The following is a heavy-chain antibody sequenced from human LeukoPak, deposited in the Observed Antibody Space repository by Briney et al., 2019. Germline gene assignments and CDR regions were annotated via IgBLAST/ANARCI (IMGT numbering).Heavy chain of an antibody. J-gene: IGHJ4*02. CDR1: GGSISSGDYY. CDR3: ARTDYYDSSGYYFDY. D-gene: IGHD3-22*01. CDR2: IYYSGST. V-gene: IGHV4-30-4*01. Sequence: PSETLSLTCTVSGGSISSGDYYWSWIRQPPGKGLERIGYIYYSGSTYYNPSLKSRFTISVDTSKNQFSLKLSSVTAADTAVYYCARTDYYDSSGYYFDYWGQGTLVTVSS.